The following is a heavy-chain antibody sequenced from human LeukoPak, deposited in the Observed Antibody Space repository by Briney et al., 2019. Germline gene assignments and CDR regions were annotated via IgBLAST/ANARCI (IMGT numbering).Heavy chain of an antibody. CDR3: ARHTLVAASSFDY. CDR1: GGSISNYY. CDR2: IYYSGST. J-gene: IGHJ4*02. V-gene: IGHV4-59*08. D-gene: IGHD2-15*01. Sequence: SETLSLTCTVSGGSISNYYWSWLRQPPGKGLEWIGYIYYSGSTNYNPSLKSRVTISVDTSKNQFSLKLSSVTAADTAVYYCARHTLVAASSFDYWGQGTLVTVSS.